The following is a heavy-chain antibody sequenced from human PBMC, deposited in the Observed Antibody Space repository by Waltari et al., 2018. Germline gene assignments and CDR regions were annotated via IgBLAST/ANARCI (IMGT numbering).Heavy chain of an antibody. CDR1: GGTFSSYA. Sequence: QVQLVQSGAEVKKPGSSVKVSCKASGGTFSSYAISWVRQAPGQGLEWMGGIIPVLGIANYAQKCQGRVTITADESTSTAYMELSSLRSEDTAVYYCARAWSPRGWFDPWGQGTLVTVSS. V-gene: IGHV1-69*04. CDR3: ARAWSPRGWFDP. CDR2: IIPVLGIA. D-gene: IGHD3-10*01. J-gene: IGHJ5*02.